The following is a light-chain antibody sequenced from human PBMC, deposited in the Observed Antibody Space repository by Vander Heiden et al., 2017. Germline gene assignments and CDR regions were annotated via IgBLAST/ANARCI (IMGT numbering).Light chain of an antibody. CDR3: QAWDSSTEAV. V-gene: IGLV3-1*01. CDR2: QDS. CDR1: KLGDKY. Sequence: SYELTQPPSVSVSPGQTASITCSGDKLGDKYACWYQQKPGQSPVLVIYQDSKRPSGIPERFSGSNSGNTATLTISGTQPMDEADYYCQAWDSSTEAVFGGGTKLTVL. J-gene: IGLJ2*01.